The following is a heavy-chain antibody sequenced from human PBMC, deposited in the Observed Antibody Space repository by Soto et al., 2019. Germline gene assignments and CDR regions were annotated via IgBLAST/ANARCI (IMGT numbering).Heavy chain of an antibody. CDR1: GFTFSSYS. CDR3: ARAERFLEWFNWFDQ. D-gene: IGHD3-3*01. J-gene: IGHJ5*02. CDR2: ISSSSSYI. V-gene: IGHV3-21*01. Sequence: PGGSLRLSCAASGFTFSSYSMNWVRQAPGKGLEWVSSISSSSSYIYYADSVKGRFTISRDNAKNSLYLQMNSLRAEDTAVYYCARAERFLEWFNWFDQWGQGTMVTVS.